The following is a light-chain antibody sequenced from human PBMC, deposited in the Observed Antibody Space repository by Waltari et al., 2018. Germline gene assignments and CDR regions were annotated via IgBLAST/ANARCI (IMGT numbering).Light chain of an antibody. V-gene: IGLV2-23*01. CDR2: ADT. J-gene: IGLJ2*01. CDR3: CSYAGGSTYV. CDR1: RLDVGRHNL. Sequence: QSALTQPASVSGSPGQSITISCTGIRLDVGRHNLVSWCQHHPGKAPKLMIYADTKRPSGISNRFSGSKSGNTASLTISGLQTEDEADYYCCSYAGGSTYVFGGGTRLTVL.